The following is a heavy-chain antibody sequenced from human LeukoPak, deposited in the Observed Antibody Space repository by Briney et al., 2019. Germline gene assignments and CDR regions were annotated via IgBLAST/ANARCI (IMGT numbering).Heavy chain of an antibody. J-gene: IGHJ4*02. D-gene: IGHD6-19*01. CDR1: GGSISSYY. V-gene: IGHV4-59*01. CDR3: ARTYSSGWLGGVSDY. CDR2: IYYSGST. Sequence: NASETLSLTCTVSGGSISSYYWSWIRQPPGKGLEWIGYIYYSGSTNYNPSLKSRVTISVDTSKNQFSLKLSSVTAADTAVYYCARTYSSGWLGGVSDYWGQGTLVTVSS.